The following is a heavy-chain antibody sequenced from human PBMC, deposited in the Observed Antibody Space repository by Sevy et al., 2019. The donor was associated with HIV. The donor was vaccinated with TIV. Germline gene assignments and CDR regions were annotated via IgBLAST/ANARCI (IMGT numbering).Heavy chain of an antibody. CDR2: INSDGSST. Sequence: GGSLRLSCAVSGFTFSRYWMHWVRQAPGKGLVWVSRINSDGSSTNYADSVKGRFTISRDNAKNTLYLQMNSLRAEDTAVYYCTSAPNYYGSGSYFDYWGQGTLATVSS. CDR1: GFTFSRYW. CDR3: TSAPNYYGSGSYFDY. V-gene: IGHV3-74*01. D-gene: IGHD3-10*01. J-gene: IGHJ4*02.